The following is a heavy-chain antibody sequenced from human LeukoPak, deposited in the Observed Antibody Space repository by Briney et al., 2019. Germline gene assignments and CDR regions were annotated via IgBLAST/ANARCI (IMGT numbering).Heavy chain of an antibody. Sequence: SETLSLTCTVSGGSISSYYWSWIRQPPGKGLEWIGYIYYSGSTYYNPSLKSRVTISVDTSKNQFSLKLSSVTAADTAVYYCAREAEKDCWFDPWGQGTLVTVSS. J-gene: IGHJ5*02. CDR2: IYYSGST. D-gene: IGHD3/OR15-3a*01. CDR3: AREAEKDCWFDP. CDR1: GGSISSYY. V-gene: IGHV4-59*12.